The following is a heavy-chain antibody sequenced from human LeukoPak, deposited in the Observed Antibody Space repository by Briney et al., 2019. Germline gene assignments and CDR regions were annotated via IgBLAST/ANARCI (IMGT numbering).Heavy chain of an antibody. V-gene: IGHV4-4*07. D-gene: IGHD4-23*01. CDR3: ASWGGNYDAFDI. Sequence: TSSETLSLTCTVSGGSISSYYWSWIRQPAGKGLEWIGRIYTSGSTNYNPSLKSRVTMSVDTSKNQFSLKLSSVIAADTAVYYCASWGGNYDAFDIWGQGTMVTVSS. CDR1: GGSISSYY. J-gene: IGHJ3*02. CDR2: IYTSGST.